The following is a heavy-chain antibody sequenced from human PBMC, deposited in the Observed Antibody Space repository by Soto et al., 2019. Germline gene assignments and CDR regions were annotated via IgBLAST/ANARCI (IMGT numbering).Heavy chain of an antibody. V-gene: IGHV1-69*06. CDR2: IIPMFGTL. Sequence: QLHLVQSGAEVKKPGSSVKVSCRASGGTFSSYTINWVRQAPGQGLEWLGGIIPMFGTLYYAQKFQGRLTIAADSSTSTAYMELSTLRSDDTAVYYCARNVASSDDAFDIWGQGTMVTVSS. D-gene: IGHD6-6*01. CDR3: ARNVASSDDAFDI. CDR1: GGTFSSYT. J-gene: IGHJ3*02.